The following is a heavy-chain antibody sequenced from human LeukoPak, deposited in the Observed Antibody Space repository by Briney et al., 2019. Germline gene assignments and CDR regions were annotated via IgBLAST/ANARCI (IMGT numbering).Heavy chain of an antibody. CDR1: GFTFSSYE. Sequence: GGSLRLSCAASGFTFSSYEMNWVRQAPEKGLEWVSYISSSGSTIYYADSVKGRFTISRDNAKNSLYLQMNSLRAEDTAVYYCAAILGYCTNGVCYTGYYGMDVWGQGTTVTVSS. D-gene: IGHD2-8*01. CDR2: ISSSGSTI. CDR3: AAILGYCTNGVCYTGYYGMDV. J-gene: IGHJ6*02. V-gene: IGHV3-48*03.